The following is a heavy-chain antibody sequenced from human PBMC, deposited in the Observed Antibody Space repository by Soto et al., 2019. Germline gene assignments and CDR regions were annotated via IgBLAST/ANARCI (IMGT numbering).Heavy chain of an antibody. V-gene: IGHV4-59*01. D-gene: IGHD3-9*01. CDR1: VGSISSYY. CDR3: ARRRDYDILTGYYDY. Sequence: SETLSLTSTVSVGSISSYYWSWIRQPPGKGLEWIGYIYYSGSTNYNPSLKSRVTISVDTSKNQFSLKLSSVTAADTAVYYCARRRDYDILTGYYDYWGQGTLVTVSS. J-gene: IGHJ4*02. CDR2: IYYSGST.